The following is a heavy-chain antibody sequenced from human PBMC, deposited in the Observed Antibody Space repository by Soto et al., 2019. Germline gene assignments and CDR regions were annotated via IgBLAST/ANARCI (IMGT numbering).Heavy chain of an antibody. J-gene: IGHJ5*01. CDR2: IYWDDDT. V-gene: IGHV2-5*02. CDR3: AHLLLTDRRTWSFHWFDS. Sequence: QITLKESGPTLVKPTQTLTLTCTFSGFSLSTSGVGVGWIRQPPGKALEWLALIYWDDDTRYSPSLKSRLTISKDTAKNQVVLTMTDMDPVDTATYYCAHLLLTDRRTWSFHWFDSWGQGTLVTVSS. CDR1: GFSLSTSGVG. D-gene: IGHD2-8*02.